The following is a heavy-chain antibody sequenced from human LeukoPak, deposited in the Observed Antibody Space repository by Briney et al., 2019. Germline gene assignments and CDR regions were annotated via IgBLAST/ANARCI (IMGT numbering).Heavy chain of an antibody. CDR3: FTDRKYYDFWGGYYTGDF. CDR1: GFTFSNAW. CDR2: VKSKAYGETT. J-gene: IGHJ4*02. V-gene: IGHV3-15*01. D-gene: IGHD3-3*01. Sequence: GASLRLSCAASGFTFSNAWMTWVRQAPGKGLEWVGRVKSKAYGETTGYAAPVKGRFTISRDDSKNTLFLQMNSLKTEDTAIYYCFTDRKYYDFWGGYYTGDFWGQGTLVTVSS.